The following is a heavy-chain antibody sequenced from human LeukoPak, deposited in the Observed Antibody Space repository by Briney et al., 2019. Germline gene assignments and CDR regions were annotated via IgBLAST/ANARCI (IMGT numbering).Heavy chain of an antibody. CDR1: GFTFSGSA. CDR2: IRSTANGYAT. V-gene: IGHV3-73*01. D-gene: IGHD3-10*01. CDR3: TGNYYGSGSYADFDY. Sequence: GGSLRLSCAASGFTFSGSALHWVRQASGKGLEWVGCIRSTANGYATAYAASVKGRFTISRDDSKNTAYLQMDSLKTEDTAVYYCTGNYYGSGSYADFDYWGQGTLVTVSS. J-gene: IGHJ4*02.